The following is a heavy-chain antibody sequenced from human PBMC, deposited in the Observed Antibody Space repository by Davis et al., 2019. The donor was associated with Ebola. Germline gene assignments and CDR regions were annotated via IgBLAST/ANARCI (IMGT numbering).Heavy chain of an antibody. D-gene: IGHD3-3*01. J-gene: IGHJ3*02. CDR2: ISGSGGST. CDR3: ASRWNDFWSGPLDAFDI. Sequence: GESLKISCAASGFTFSSYAMSWVRQAPGKGLEWVSAISGSGGSTYYADSVKGRFTISRDNSKNTLYLQMNSLRAEDTAVYYCASRWNDFWSGPLDAFDIWSQGTMVTVSS. CDR1: GFTFSSYA. V-gene: IGHV3-23*01.